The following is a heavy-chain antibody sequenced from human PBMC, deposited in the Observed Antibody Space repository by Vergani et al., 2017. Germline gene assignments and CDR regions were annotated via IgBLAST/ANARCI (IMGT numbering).Heavy chain of an antibody. D-gene: IGHD1-26*01. J-gene: IGHJ6*03. V-gene: IGHV1-69*02. CDR1: GGTFSSYT. CDR2: IIPILGIA. Sequence: QVQLVQSGAEVKKPGSSVKVSCKASGGTFSSYTISWVRQAPGQGLEWMGRIIPILGIANYAQKLQGRVTMTTDTSTSTAYMELRSLRSDDTAVYYCARALGGSYYVEGYYYMDVWGKGTTVTVSS. CDR3: ARALGGSYYVEGYYYMDV.